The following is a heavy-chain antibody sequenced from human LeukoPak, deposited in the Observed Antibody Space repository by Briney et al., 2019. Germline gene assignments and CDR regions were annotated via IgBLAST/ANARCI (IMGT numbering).Heavy chain of an antibody. V-gene: IGHV3-23*01. J-gene: IGHJ4*02. Sequence: GGSLRLSCAASGFTFSSYWMSWVRQAPGKGLEWVSAISGSGGSTYYADSVKGRFTISRDNSKNTLYLQMNSLRAEDTAVYYCAKGTYYYGSGSPLDYWGQGTLVTVSS. CDR2: ISGSGGST. CDR3: AKGTYYYGSGSPLDY. D-gene: IGHD3-10*01. CDR1: GFTFSSYW.